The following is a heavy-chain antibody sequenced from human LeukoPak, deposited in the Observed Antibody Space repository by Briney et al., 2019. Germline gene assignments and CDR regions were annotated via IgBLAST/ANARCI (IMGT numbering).Heavy chain of an antibody. CDR1: GYTFTSYY. J-gene: IGHJ3*02. Sequence: ASVKVSCKASGYTFTSYYMHWVRQAPGQGLEWMGIINPSGGSTSYAQKFQGRVTMTRDTSTSTVYMEVSSLRSEDTAVYYCASVNSSSYDAFDIWGQGTMVTASS. CDR2: INPSGGST. D-gene: IGHD6-13*01. CDR3: ASVNSSSYDAFDI. V-gene: IGHV1-46*01.